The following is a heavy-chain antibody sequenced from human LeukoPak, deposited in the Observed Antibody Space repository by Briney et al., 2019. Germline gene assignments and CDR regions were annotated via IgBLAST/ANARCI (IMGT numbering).Heavy chain of an antibody. D-gene: IGHD6-13*01. CDR1: GFTFSSYS. Sequence: PGGSLRLSCAASGFTFSSYSMNWVRQAPGKGLEWVSYISSSSSTIYYADSVKGRFTISRDNAKNSLYLQMNSLRAEDTAVYYCARDGVAAADPYYYYYMDVWGKGTTVTVSS. V-gene: IGHV3-48*01. J-gene: IGHJ6*03. CDR3: ARDGVAAADPYYYYYMDV. CDR2: ISSSSSTI.